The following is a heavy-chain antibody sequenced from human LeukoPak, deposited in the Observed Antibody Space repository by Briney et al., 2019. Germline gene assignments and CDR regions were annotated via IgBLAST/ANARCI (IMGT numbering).Heavy chain of an antibody. CDR1: GFTFSNYA. CDR2: IRYDGSNK. V-gene: IGHV3-30*02. Sequence: PGRSLRLSCAASGFTFSNYAMHWVRQAPGKGLEWVAFIRYDGSNKYYADSVKGRFTISRDNSKNTLYLQMNSLRAEDTAVYYCAKESGADWAVAGTGYFDYWGQGTLVTVSS. D-gene: IGHD6-19*01. CDR3: AKESGADWAVAGTGYFDY. J-gene: IGHJ4*02.